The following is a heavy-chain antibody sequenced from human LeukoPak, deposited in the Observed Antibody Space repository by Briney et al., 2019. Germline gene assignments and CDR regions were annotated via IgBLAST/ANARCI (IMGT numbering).Heavy chain of an antibody. J-gene: IGHJ6*03. V-gene: IGHV3-30*04. CDR3: AGKMVHKNRRHYYYYMHL. CDR1: GCTFSSYA. Sequence: PGGSLRLSCAASGCTFSSYAMHWVRQAPGKGLEWVAVISYDGSNKYYADSVKGRFTIYRDNSKNTLYLQMNSLRAEDTAVYYCAGKMVHKNRRHYYYYMHLWGKGTTVTVSS. D-gene: IGHD5-24*01. CDR2: ISYDGSNK.